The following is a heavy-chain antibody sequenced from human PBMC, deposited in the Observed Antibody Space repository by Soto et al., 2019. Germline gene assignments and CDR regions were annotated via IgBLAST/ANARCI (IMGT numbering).Heavy chain of an antibody. V-gene: IGHV1-46*01. Sequence: SVKVSCKASVYTFTSYYLHWVRQAPGQGLEWMGVINLSDSSTKFAQRVQGRVTMTRDTSTSTVYMELSSLRSEDTAVYYCARDLQTNLHGSGWRYYFDYWGQGTLVTGSS. CDR2: INLSDSST. CDR1: VYTFTSYY. CDR3: ARDLQTNLHGSGWRYYFDY. J-gene: IGHJ4*02. D-gene: IGHD6-19*01.